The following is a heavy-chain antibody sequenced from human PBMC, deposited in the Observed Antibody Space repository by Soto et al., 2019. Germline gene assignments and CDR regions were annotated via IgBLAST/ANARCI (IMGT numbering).Heavy chain of an antibody. CDR3: ARVVPGAEAWFGP. CDR1: SYTFSNYG. Sequence: SAKVSCKTSSYTFSNYGITWVRQAPGQPLEWLGWISLYSDGTNYAQKFQGRVSMTTDTSTTTAYMELRSLRSDDTAVYYCARVVPGAEAWFGPWGQGTLVTVSS. D-gene: IGHD2-2*01. V-gene: IGHV1-18*01. CDR2: ISLYSDGT. J-gene: IGHJ5*02.